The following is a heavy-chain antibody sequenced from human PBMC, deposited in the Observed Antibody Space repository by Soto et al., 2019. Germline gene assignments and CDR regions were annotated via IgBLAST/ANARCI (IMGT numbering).Heavy chain of an antibody. CDR3: ARGWFGPDV. J-gene: IGHJ6*04. CDR2: IDNAGTDS. V-gene: IGHV3-74*01. CDR1: GVTLSGRS. D-gene: IGHD3-10*01. Sequence: EVQLVESGGGLVQPGGSLRLPCAATGVTLSGRSMHWVRQAPGKGLVWVSGIDNAGTDSTYADSVKGRFTSSRDNAKNMLYLQMNSLRVEDTAVYYCARGWFGPDVCGKGTTVTVSS.